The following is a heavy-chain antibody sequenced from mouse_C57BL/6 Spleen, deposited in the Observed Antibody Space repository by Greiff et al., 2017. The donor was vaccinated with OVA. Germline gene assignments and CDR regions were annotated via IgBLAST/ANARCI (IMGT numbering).Heavy chain of an antibody. CDR2: ISSGSSTI. CDR3: ARGDYYGSIYYAMDY. D-gene: IGHD1-1*01. V-gene: IGHV5-17*01. CDR1: GFTFSDYG. Sequence: DVKLVESGGGLVKPGGSLKLSCAASGFTFSDYGMHWVRQAPEKGLEWVAYISSGSSTIYYADTVKGRFTISRDNAKNTLFLQMTSLRSEDTAMYYCARGDYYGSIYYAMDYWGQGTSVTVSS. J-gene: IGHJ4*01.